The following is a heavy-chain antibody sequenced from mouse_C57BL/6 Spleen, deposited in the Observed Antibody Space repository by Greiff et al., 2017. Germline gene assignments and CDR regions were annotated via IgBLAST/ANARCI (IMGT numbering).Heavy chain of an antibody. J-gene: IGHJ3*01. V-gene: IGHV1-61*01. CDR1: GYTFTSYW. CDR2: IYPSDSET. Sequence: QVQLKQPGAELVRPGSSVKLSCKASGYTFTSYWMDWVKQRPGQGLEWIGNIYPSDSETHYNQKFKDKATLTVDKSSSTAYMQLSSLTSEDSAVYYCARGGMVTEGGFAYWGQGTLVTVSA. D-gene: IGHD2-3*01. CDR3: ARGGMVTEGGFAY.